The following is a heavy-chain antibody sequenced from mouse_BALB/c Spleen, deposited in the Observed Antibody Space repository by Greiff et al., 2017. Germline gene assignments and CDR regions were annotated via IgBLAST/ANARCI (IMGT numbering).Heavy chain of an antibody. CDR1: GFTFSSYA. CDR3: ARDYDYYAMDY. CDR2: ISSGGST. J-gene: IGHJ4*01. D-gene: IGHD1-1*02. V-gene: IGHV5-6-5*01. Sequence: EVQLVESGGGLVKPGGSLKLSCAASGFTFSSYAMSWVRQTPEKRLEWVASISSGGSTYYPDSVKGRFTISRDNARNILYLQMSSLRSEDTAMYYCARDYDYYAMDYWGQGTSVTVSS.